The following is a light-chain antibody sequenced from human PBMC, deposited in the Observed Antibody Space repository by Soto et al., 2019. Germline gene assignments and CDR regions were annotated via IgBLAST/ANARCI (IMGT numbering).Light chain of an antibody. CDR3: SSYAGNNNLV. J-gene: IGLJ3*02. V-gene: IGLV2-8*01. CDR1: SSDVGGYNY. CDR2: EVT. Sequence: QSALTQPPSASGSPGQSVTISCTGSSSDVGGYNYVSWYQQHPDKAPKLMIYEVTKRPLGVPDRFSGSKSGDTASLTVSGLQAEDEADYYCSSYAGNNNLVFGGGTKLTVL.